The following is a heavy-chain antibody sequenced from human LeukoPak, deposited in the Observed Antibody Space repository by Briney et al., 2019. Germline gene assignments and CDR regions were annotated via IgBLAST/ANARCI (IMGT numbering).Heavy chain of an antibody. D-gene: IGHD6-13*01. CDR3: ARYPSVAATGWGRWFDH. CDR1: GFTFSSFN. CDR2: ISSSSSTI. J-gene: IGHJ5*02. V-gene: IGHV3-48*02. Sequence: GGSLRLSCAASGFTFSSFNMNWVRHTPGKGLEWISYISSSSSTIYYADSVKGRFTISRDNAKSSLYLQMNSLRDEDTAVYYCARYPSVAATGWGRWFDHWGQGTLVTVSS.